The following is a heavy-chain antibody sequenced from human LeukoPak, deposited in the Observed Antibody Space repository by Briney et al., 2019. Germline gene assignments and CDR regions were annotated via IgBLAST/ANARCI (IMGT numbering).Heavy chain of an antibody. CDR3: AKWKEYYDSGGYS. Sequence: PGGSLRLSCAASGFTFSSYGMHWVRQAPGKGLEWVAVISYDGSNKYYADSVKGRFTISRDNSKNTVYLQLNSLRAEDTAVYYCAKWKEYYDSGGYSWGQGTRVTVSS. V-gene: IGHV3-30*18. D-gene: IGHD3-22*01. CDR1: GFTFSSYG. J-gene: IGHJ5*02. CDR2: ISYDGSNK.